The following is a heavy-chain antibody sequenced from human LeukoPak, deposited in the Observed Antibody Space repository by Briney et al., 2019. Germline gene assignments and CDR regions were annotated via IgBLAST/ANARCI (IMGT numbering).Heavy chain of an antibody. V-gene: IGHV3-30*02. CDR3: AKDLGPFKWELSTVFDY. CDR1: GFTFSSYA. D-gene: IGHD1-26*01. CDR2: IRYDGSNK. J-gene: IGHJ4*02. Sequence: GGSLRLSCAASGFTFSSYAMNWVRQAPGKGLEWVAFIRYDGSNKYYADSVKGRFTISRDNSKNTLYLQMNSLRAEDTAVYYCAKDLGPFKWELSTVFDYWGQGTLVTVSS.